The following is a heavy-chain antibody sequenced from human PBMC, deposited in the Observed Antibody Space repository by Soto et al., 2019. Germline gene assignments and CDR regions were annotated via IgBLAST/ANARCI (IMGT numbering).Heavy chain of an antibody. CDR3: AKDRGYSYTEGAFDI. CDR1: GFTFDDYA. Sequence: SLRLSCAASGFTFDDYAMHWVRQAPGKGLEWVSGISWNSGSIGYADSVKGRFTISRDNAKNSLYLQMNSLRAEDTALYYCAKDRGYSYTEGAFDIWGQGTMVT. CDR2: ISWNSGSI. V-gene: IGHV3-9*01. J-gene: IGHJ3*02. D-gene: IGHD5-18*01.